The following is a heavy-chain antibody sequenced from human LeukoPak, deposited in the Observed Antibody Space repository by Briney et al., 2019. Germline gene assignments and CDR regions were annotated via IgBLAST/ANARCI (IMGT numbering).Heavy chain of an antibody. CDR1: GDSITNYY. CDR2: IHYTGST. Sequence: PSETLSLTCAVSGDSITNYYWSWIRQTPGEGLEWIGYIHYTGSTDYNPSLKSRVTISVDTSKNQLSLKLSSVTAADTAVYYCSRREDSGTSGYYGLWGQGTLVTVSS. V-gene: IGHV4-59*08. D-gene: IGHD3-22*01. CDR3: SRREDSGTSGYYGL. J-gene: IGHJ4*02.